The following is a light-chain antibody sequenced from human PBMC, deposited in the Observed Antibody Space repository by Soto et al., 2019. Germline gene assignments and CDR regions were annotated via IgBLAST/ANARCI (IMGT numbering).Light chain of an antibody. CDR2: GAT. CDR3: QQYNDWWT. CDR1: QSVSSRY. V-gene: IGKV3-15*01. Sequence: EIVLTQTPGTLSLSPGDIATLSCRASQSVSSRYLAWYQQKPGQAPRLLIYGATTRATGIPARFSGSGSGTEFTLTISSLQSEDFAVYYCQQYNDWWTFCQGTKVDIK. J-gene: IGKJ1*01.